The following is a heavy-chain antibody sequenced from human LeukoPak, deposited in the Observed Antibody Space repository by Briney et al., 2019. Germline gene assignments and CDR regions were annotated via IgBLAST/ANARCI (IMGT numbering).Heavy chain of an antibody. J-gene: IGHJ6*02. Sequence: GSLRLSCAASGFTFSSYAMHWVRPAPGKGLEWVAVISYDGSNKYYAGSVKGRFTISRDNSKNTLYLQMNSLRVEDTAVYYCARRYDFWSGSVYGMDVWGQGTTVTVSS. D-gene: IGHD3-3*01. CDR1: GFTFSSYA. CDR3: ARRYDFWSGSVYGMDV. V-gene: IGHV3-30-3*01. CDR2: ISYDGSNK.